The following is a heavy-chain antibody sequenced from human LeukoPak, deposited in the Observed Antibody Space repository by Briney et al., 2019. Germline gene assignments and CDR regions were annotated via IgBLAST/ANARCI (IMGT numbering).Heavy chain of an antibody. CDR3: AAGMGGGVGDAFDI. Sequence: PGRSLRLSCAASGFTFDDYAMHWVRQAPGKGLEWVSGISWNSGSIGYADSVKGRFTISRDNAKNSLYLQMNSLRAEDTALYYCAAGMGGGVGDAFDIWGQGTMVTVSS. D-gene: IGHD2-8*02. J-gene: IGHJ3*02. CDR2: ISWNSGSI. V-gene: IGHV3-9*01. CDR1: GFTFDDYA.